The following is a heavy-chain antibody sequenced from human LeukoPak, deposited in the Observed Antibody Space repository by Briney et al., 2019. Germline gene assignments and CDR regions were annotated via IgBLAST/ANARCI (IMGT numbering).Heavy chain of an antibody. J-gene: IGHJ3*02. D-gene: IGHD3-22*01. CDR1: GFTFSNAW. Sequence: GGSLRLSCAASGFTFSNAWMSWVRQAPGKGLEWVGHIKSKTDGGTTDYAAPVKGRFTISRDDSKNTLYLQMNSLKTEDTAVYYCTTSDSSGYYGAFDIWGQGTMVTVSS. CDR3: TTSDSSGYYGAFDI. V-gene: IGHV3-15*01. CDR2: IKSKTDGGTT.